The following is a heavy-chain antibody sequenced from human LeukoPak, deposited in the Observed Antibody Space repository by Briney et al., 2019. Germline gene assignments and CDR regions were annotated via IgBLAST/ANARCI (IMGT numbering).Heavy chain of an antibody. J-gene: IGHJ6*02. CDR1: GFTFSSYA. D-gene: IGHD6-13*01. CDR2: ISGSGGST. CDR3: AKTRGELVREETHYYYYYYGMDV. V-gene: IGHV3-23*01. Sequence: QSGGSLRLSCAASGFTFSSYAMSWVRQAPGKGLEWVSAISGSGGSTYYADSVKGRFTISRDNSKNTLYLQMNSLRAEDTAVYYCAKTRGELVREETHYYYYYYGMDVWGQGTTVTVSS.